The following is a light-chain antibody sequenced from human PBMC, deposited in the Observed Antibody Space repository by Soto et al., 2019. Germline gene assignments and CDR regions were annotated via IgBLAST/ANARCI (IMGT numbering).Light chain of an antibody. CDR2: EGS. CDR1: SSDVGSYNL. Sequence: QSVLTQPASVSGSPGQSITISCTGTSSDVGSYNLVSWYQQHPGKAPKLMIYEGSKRPSGVSNRFSGSKSGNTASLTISGLQAEDEAYYYCCSYAGSSPVFGGGTKLTVL. V-gene: IGLV2-23*01. CDR3: CSYAGSSPV. J-gene: IGLJ3*02.